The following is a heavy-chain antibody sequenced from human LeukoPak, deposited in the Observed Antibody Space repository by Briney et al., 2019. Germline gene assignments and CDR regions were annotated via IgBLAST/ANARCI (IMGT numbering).Heavy chain of an antibody. D-gene: IGHD2-15*01. Sequence: SETLSLTCTVSGGSISSYSWSWIRQPPGKGLEWIGYIYYSGSTNYNPSLKSRVTISVDTSKNQFSLKLSSVTAADTAVYYCARGRGGSGFNYWGQGTLVTVSS. CDR2: IYYSGST. CDR1: GGSISSYS. CDR3: ARGRGGSGFNY. V-gene: IGHV4-59*01. J-gene: IGHJ4*02.